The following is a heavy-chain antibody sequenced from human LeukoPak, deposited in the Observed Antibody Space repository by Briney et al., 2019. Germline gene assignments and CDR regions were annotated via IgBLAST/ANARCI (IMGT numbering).Heavy chain of an antibody. CDR2: ITASGYTT. D-gene: IGHD6-13*01. Sequence: PGGSLRLSCAASGFTFSSYAMSWVRQAPGKGLEWVSAITASGYTTHFADSVKGRSTISKDNSKNTLYLQMNSLRAEDAAVYYCAKVDSSSWLLFDSWGQGTLVTVSS. V-gene: IGHV3-23*01. CDR1: GFTFSSYA. J-gene: IGHJ4*02. CDR3: AKVDSSSWLLFDS.